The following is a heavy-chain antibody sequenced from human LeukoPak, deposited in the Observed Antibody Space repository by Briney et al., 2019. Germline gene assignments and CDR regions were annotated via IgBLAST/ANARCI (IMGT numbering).Heavy chain of an antibody. V-gene: IGHV4-39*07. CDR2: IYHSGST. D-gene: IGHD3-10*01. CDR1: GGSISSSSYY. Sequence: PSETLSLTCTVSGGSISSSSYYWGWIRQPPGKGLEWIGSIYHSGSTYYNPSLKSRVTISVDTSKNQFSLKLSSVTAADTAVYYCAREGYGSGSYFDYWGQGTLVTVSS. J-gene: IGHJ4*02. CDR3: AREGYGSGSYFDY.